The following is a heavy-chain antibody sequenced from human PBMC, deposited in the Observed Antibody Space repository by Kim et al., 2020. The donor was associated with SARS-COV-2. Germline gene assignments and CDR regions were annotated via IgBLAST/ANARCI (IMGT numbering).Heavy chain of an antibody. D-gene: IGHD2-2*01. J-gene: IGHJ4*02. CDR1: GGSISSSSYY. CDR3: ARHSRIVVVPAAILA. Sequence: SETLSLTCTVSGGSISSSSYYWGWIRQPPGKGLEWIGSIYYSGSTYYNPSLKSRVTISVDTSKNQFSLKLSSVTAADMAVYYCARHSRIVVVPAAILAWGQGTLVIVSS. CDR2: IYYSGST. V-gene: IGHV4-39*01.